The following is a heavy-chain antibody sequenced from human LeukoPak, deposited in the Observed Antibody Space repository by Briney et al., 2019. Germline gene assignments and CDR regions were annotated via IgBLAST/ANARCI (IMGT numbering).Heavy chain of an antibody. CDR3: ARTDVTAAGDSFNI. CDR1: GFTFSSYA. D-gene: IGHD6-25*01. V-gene: IGHV3-23*01. J-gene: IGHJ3*02. CDR2: ISGSGGST. Sequence: QSGGSLRLSCAASGFTFSSYAMTWVRQAPGKGLEWVSAISGSGGSTYYADSVKGRFTISRDNSKNTVFLQMNSLTAEDTAVYFCARTDVTAAGDSFNIWGQGTMVTVSS.